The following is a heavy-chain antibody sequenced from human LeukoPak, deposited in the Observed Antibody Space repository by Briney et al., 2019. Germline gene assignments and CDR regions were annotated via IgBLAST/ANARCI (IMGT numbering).Heavy chain of an antibody. D-gene: IGHD1-26*01. J-gene: IGHJ4*02. CDR2: IKPDGSER. V-gene: IGHV3-7*01. CDR1: GFTFTNYW. CDR3: ARDHRVGALFDC. Sequence: GGSLRLSCAASGFTFTNYWMSWVRQAPGKGLQWVANIKPDGSERYSVDSVKGRFTISRDNAKNSLYLQMASLRVEDTAVYYCARDHRVGALFDCWGQGVLVTVSS.